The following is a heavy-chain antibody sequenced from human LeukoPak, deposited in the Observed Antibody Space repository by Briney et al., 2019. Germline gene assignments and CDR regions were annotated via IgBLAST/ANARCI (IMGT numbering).Heavy chain of an antibody. D-gene: IGHD4-17*01. Sequence: SQTLSLTCTVSGGSISSGGYYWSWIRQHPGKGLEWIGYIYYSGSTYYNPSLKSRVTISVDTSKNQFSLKLSSVTAADTAVYYCARYGDYPWYYFDYWGQGTLVTVSS. V-gene: IGHV4-31*03. CDR1: GGSISSGGYY. CDR3: ARYGDYPWYYFDY. J-gene: IGHJ4*02. CDR2: IYYSGST.